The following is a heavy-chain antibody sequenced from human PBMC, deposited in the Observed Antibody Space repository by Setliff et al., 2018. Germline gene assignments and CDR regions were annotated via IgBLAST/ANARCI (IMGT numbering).Heavy chain of an antibody. CDR3: ARLGLRSAFDI. V-gene: IGHV4-4*07. CDR2: IYATGGP. CDR1: GGSISSYY. D-gene: IGHD1-26*01. J-gene: IGHJ3*02. Sequence: SETLSLTCTVSGGSISSYYWSWIRQPAGRAPEWIGRIYATGGPSYNPSLKSRVIMSVDKSKNQFSLRLTSVTAADTAVYYCARLGLRSAFDIWGQGTMVTVSS.